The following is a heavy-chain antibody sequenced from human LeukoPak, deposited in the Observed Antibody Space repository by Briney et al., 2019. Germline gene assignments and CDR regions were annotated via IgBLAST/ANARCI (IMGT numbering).Heavy chain of an antibody. D-gene: IGHD3-10*01. V-gene: IGHV4-59*01. J-gene: IGHJ6*03. Sequence: PSETLSLTCTVSGGSISSYYWSWIRQPPGKGLELIGSIHHSGSTNYNPFLRRRVTISADTSKNQFSLKLSSVTAADTAVYYCARDSLGDDYATGWFYYYMDVWGKGTKVTVSS. CDR1: GGSISSYY. CDR2: IHHSGST. CDR3: ARDSLGDDYATGWFYYYMDV.